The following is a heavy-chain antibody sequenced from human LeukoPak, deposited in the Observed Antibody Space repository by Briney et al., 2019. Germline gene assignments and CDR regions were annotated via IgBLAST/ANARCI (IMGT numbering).Heavy chain of an antibody. V-gene: IGHV4-61*02. J-gene: IGHJ4*02. Sequence: SQTLSLTCTVSGGSISSGSYHWSWIRQPAGKGLEWIGRIYTSGSTNYNTSLKSRVTISIDTSKNQFSLKLSSVTAADTAVYYCASGAPRSGFYWGQGTLVTVSS. CDR2: IYTSGST. CDR1: GGSISSGSYH. D-gene: IGHD5-18*01. CDR3: ASGAPRSGFY.